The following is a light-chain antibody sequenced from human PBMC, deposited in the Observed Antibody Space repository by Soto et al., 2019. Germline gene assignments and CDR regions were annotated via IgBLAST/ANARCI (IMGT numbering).Light chain of an antibody. Sequence: QLVLTQSPSASASLGASVKLTCTLSSGHSSYAIAWHQQQPEKGPRYLMKLNSDGSHSKGDGIPDRFSGSSSGAERYLTISGLQSEDEADYYCQTWGTGIRVFGGRTKLTVL. V-gene: IGLV4-69*01. CDR1: SGHSSYA. J-gene: IGLJ2*01. CDR2: LNSDGSH. CDR3: QTWGTGIRV.